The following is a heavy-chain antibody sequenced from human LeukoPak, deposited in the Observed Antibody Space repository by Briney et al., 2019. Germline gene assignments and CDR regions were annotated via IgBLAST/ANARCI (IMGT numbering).Heavy chain of an antibody. V-gene: IGHV4-34*01. J-gene: IGHJ4*02. CDR2: INHSGST. CDR1: GGSFSGYY. CDR3: ARLHYGGGGDDY. D-gene: IGHD3-10*01. Sequence: PSETLSLTCAVYGGSFSGYYWSWIRQPPGKGLEWIGEINHSGSTNYNPSLKSRVTISVDTSKNQFSLKLSSVTAADTAVYYCARLHYGGGGDDYWGQGTLVTVSS.